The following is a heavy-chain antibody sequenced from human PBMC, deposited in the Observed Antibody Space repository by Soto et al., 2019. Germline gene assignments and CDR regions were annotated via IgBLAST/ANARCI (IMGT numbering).Heavy chain of an antibody. V-gene: IGHV3-73*01. CDR1: GVTFIGSA. Sequence: GGSLRLSCAASGVTFIGSAMHWVRQATGKGLEWVGRIRSKANSYATAYAASVKGRFTISRDDSKNTAYLQMNSLKTEDTAVYYCTSPYSGSYYYYMDVWGKGTTVTVSS. CDR3: TSPYSGSYYYYMDV. CDR2: IRSKANSYAT. D-gene: IGHD1-26*01. J-gene: IGHJ6*03.